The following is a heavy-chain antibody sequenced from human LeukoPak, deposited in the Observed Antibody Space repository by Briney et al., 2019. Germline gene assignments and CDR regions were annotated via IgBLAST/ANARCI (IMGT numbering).Heavy chain of an antibody. J-gene: IGHJ4*02. D-gene: IGHD5-18*01. CDR1: GFTFSSYA. CDR2: ISYDGSNK. Sequence: PGRSLRLSCAASGFTFSSYAMLWVRQAPGKGLEWVAVISYDGSNKYYADSVKGRFTISRDNSKNTLYLQMNSLRAEDTAVYYCARDRGGYSYGILDYWGQGTLVTVSS. CDR3: ARDRGGYSYGILDY. V-gene: IGHV3-30*04.